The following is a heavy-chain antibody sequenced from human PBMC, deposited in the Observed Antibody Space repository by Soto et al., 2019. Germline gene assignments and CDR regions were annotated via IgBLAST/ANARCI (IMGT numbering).Heavy chain of an antibody. J-gene: IGHJ4*02. Sequence: GGSLRLSCAASGFTFSSYSMSWVRQAPGKGLEWVSAISGSGVSTYYADSVKGRLTISRDNSKSTLYLQMNSLRAEDTAVYYCAKGGISILTGSFDYWGQGTLVTVSS. V-gene: IGHV3-23*01. CDR2: ISGSGVST. D-gene: IGHD3-9*01. CDR3: AKGGISILTGSFDY. CDR1: GFTFSSYS.